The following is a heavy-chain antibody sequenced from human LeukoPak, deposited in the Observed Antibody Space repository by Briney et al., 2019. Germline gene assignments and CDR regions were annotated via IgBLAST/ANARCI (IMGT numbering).Heavy chain of an antibody. CDR2: INPGEDYT. CDR1: GFNFPGYL. V-gene: IGHV1-46*01. D-gene: IGHD2-8*01. Sequence: GASVNVSCKASGFNFPGYLIHWVRQAPGPGFEWMGIINPGEDYTSYAQRFQDRVTMTRDKSTSTVYMELTSLTSEDTAVYYGARGVYPFYGLDVWGQGTTVTVSS. CDR3: ARGVYPFYGLDV. J-gene: IGHJ6*02.